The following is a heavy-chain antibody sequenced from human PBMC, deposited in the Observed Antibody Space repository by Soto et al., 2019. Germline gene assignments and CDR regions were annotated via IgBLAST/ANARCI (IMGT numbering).Heavy chain of an antibody. V-gene: IGHV2-5*02. J-gene: IGHJ4*01. CDR2: IYRDDDK. CDR3: AHPMRGRGSDY. Sequence: QITLEDSGPTLVKPTQTLTLTCTFSGFSLSTSEVGVGWIRQPPGKALEWLALIYRDDDKRYSPSLKSRLTTTKDPSKTPVVLTNSHMHPLDTATHYGAHPMRGRGSDYWGHGTLVTVSS. CDR1: GFSLSTSEVG. D-gene: IGHD3-16*01.